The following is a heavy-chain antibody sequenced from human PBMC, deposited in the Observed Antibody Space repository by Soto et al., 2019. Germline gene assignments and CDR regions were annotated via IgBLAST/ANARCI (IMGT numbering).Heavy chain of an antibody. CDR1: TGSISSGDYY. CDR2: IYYSGDT. J-gene: IGHJ6*02. V-gene: IGHV4-30-4*01. Sequence: QVQLQESGPGLVKPSQTLSLTCTVSTGSISSGDYYWSWIRQPPGKGLEWIGYIYYSGDTYYDPSLKSRATISIDTSKNQLSLKLTSVTAADTAVYYCAGSARARFIGYYYYGINVWGQGTTVTVSS. CDR3: AGSARARFIGYYYYGINV. D-gene: IGHD6-6*01.